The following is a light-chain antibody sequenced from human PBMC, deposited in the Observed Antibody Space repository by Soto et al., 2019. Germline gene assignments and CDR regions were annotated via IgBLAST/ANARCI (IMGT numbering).Light chain of an antibody. CDR3: QHYDSSPLS. V-gene: IGKV3-20*01. Sequence: EIVLTQSPGTLSLSPGERATLSCRASQTVSNSYLAWYQQKPGQAPRLLSYGASVRATGIPDRFSGSGSGTDFTLTISRLAHDDFAVYFCQHYDSSPLSFGGGTKVEIK. CDR1: QTVSNSY. CDR2: GAS. J-gene: IGKJ4*01.